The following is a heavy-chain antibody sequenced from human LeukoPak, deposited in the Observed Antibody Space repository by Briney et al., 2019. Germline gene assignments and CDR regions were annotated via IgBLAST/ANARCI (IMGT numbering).Heavy chain of an antibody. CDR2: ISGSGGST. CDR3: AKMGGGKSYSLYYFDY. J-gene: IGHJ4*02. Sequence: PGGSLRLSCAASGFTFSSYAMSWVRQAPGKELEWVSAISGSGGSTYYADSVKGRFTISRDNSKNTLYLQMNSLRAEDTAVYYCAKMGGGKSYSLYYFDYWGQGTLVTVSS. V-gene: IGHV3-23*01. CDR1: GFTFSSYA. D-gene: IGHD1-26*01.